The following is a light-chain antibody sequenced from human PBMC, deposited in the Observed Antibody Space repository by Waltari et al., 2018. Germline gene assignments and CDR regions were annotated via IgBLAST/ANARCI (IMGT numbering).Light chain of an antibody. V-gene: IGLV2-23*01. CDR3: CSYAGSSSVV. J-gene: IGLJ2*01. CDR2: EGS. Sequence: QSALTQPASVSGSPGQSITISCTGTSSDVGSYKLVPWYQQHPGKAPKLMIYEGSKRPSGVSNRFSGSKSGNTASLTISGLQAEDEADYYCCSYAGSSSVVFGGGTKLTVL. CDR1: SSDVGSYKL.